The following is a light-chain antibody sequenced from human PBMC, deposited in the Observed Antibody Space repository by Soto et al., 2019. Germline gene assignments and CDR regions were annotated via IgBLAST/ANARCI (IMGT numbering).Light chain of an antibody. CDR2: DAS. CDR1: QDISNY. CDR3: QQYDNLPWT. Sequence: DIPIAPFSSSLSGSVGDRVTIPFQASQDISNYLNWYQQKPGKAPKLLIYDASNLETGVPSRFSGSGSGTDFTFTISSLQPEDIATYYCQQYDNLPWTFGQGTKVDIK. V-gene: IGKV1-33*01. J-gene: IGKJ1*01.